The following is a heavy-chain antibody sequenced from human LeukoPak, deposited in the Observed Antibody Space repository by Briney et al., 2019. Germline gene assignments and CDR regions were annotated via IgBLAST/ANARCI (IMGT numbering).Heavy chain of an antibody. J-gene: IGHJ6*02. CDR1: GGSISSYY. Sequence: SETLSLTCTVSGGSISSYYWSWIRQPPGKGLEWIGYIYYSGSTNYNPSLKSRVTISVDTSKNQFSLKLSSVTAADTAVYYCARGACTNGVCDYSYYGMDVWGQGTTVTVSS. V-gene: IGHV4-59*01. D-gene: IGHD2-8*01. CDR2: IYYSGST. CDR3: ARGACTNGVCDYSYYGMDV.